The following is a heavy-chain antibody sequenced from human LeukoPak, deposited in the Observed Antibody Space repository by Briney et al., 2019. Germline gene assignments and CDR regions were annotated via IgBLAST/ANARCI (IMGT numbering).Heavy chain of an antibody. Sequence: PGGSLRLSCAASGFTFDNYAMYWVRQAPGKGLEWVSSISSSGTYVYYADSVKGRFTISRDNAKNSLSLQVNSLRADDAAVYYCARASSKQLAGYLPDGFDIWGQGTMVTVSS. CDR1: GFTFDNYA. J-gene: IGHJ3*02. D-gene: IGHD3-9*01. CDR2: ISSSGTYV. V-gene: IGHV3-21*01. CDR3: ARASSKQLAGYLPDGFDI.